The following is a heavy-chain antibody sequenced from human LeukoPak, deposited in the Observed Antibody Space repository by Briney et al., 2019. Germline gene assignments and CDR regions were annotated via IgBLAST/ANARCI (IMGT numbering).Heavy chain of an antibody. D-gene: IGHD3-10*01. V-gene: IGHV1-69*01. Sequence: GSSVKVSLTSSGGTFTINAINWVRQAQGQGLEWMGGIIPNFGTANYAQKFQGRLTITAEESTSKAYMELSSLRSEDTAVYYCARTSYGSGSFENWFDPWGQGTLVTVSS. CDR2: IIPNFGTA. CDR1: GGTFTINA. J-gene: IGHJ5*02. CDR3: ARTSYGSGSFENWFDP.